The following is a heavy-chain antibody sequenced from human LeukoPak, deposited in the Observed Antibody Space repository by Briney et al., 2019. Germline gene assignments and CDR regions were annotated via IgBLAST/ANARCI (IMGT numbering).Heavy chain of an antibody. CDR3: ARGDYGDYPFDY. Sequence: SETLSLTCTVSGGSISSYYWSWIRQPPGKGLEWIWYIYYSGSTNYNPSLKSRVTISVDTSKNQFSLKLSSVTAADTAVYYCARGDYGDYPFDYWGQGTLVTVSS. CDR1: GGSISSYY. CDR2: IYYSGST. J-gene: IGHJ4*02. V-gene: IGHV4-59*01. D-gene: IGHD4-17*01.